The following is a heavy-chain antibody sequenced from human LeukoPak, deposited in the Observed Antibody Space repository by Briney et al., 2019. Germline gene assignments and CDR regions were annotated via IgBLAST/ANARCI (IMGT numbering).Heavy chain of an antibody. CDR2: TNPNSGGT. V-gene: IGHV1-2*02. CDR1: GYTFTGYY. J-gene: IGHJ6*03. CDR3: ARDYCSSTSCTRRYYYYMDV. Sequence: GASVKVSCKASGYTFTGYYMHWVRQAPGQGLEWMGWTNPNSGGTNYAQKFQGRVTMTRDTSISTAYMEMCRLRSDDTAVYYCARDYCSSTSCTRRYYYYMDVWGKGTTVTVSS. D-gene: IGHD2-2*01.